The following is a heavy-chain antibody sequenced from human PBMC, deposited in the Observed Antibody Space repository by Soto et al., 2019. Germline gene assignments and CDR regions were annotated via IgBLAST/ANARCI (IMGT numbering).Heavy chain of an antibody. V-gene: IGHV3-7*04. Sequence: PGGSLRLSCAASGFTFSSYWMSWVRQAPGKGLEWVANIKEDGSEKYYVDSVKGRFTISRDNAKNSLYLQMNSLRAEDTAVYYCARECMYQTSYSYGMDVWRQELTVTVS. CDR3: ARECMYQTSYSYGMDV. D-gene: IGHD2-2*01. J-gene: IGHJ6*02. CDR1: GFTFSSYW. CDR2: IKEDGSEK.